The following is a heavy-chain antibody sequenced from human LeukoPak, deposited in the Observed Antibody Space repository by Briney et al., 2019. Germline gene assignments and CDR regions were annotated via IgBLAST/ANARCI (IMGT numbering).Heavy chain of an antibody. CDR2: IRYDGSNK. Sequence: PGGSLRLSCAASGFTFSSYGMHWVRQAPGKGLEWVAFIRYDGSNKYYADSVKGRFTISRDNSKNTLYLQMNSLRAEDTAVYYCAKIKYDSSGYFLDPTPYYWYFDLWGRGTLVTVSS. D-gene: IGHD3-22*01. CDR1: GFTFSSYG. V-gene: IGHV3-30*02. CDR3: AKIKYDSSGYFLDPTPYYWYFDL. J-gene: IGHJ2*01.